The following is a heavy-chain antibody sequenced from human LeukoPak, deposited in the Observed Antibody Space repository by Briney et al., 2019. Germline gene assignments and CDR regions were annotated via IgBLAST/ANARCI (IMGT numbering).Heavy chain of an antibody. CDR1: GFTFSSYG. D-gene: IGHD2-21*02. Sequence: PGGSLRLSCAASGFTFSSYGMHWVRQAPGKGLEWVAFIRYDGSNKYYADSVKGRFTISRDNSKNTLYLQMNSLRAEDTAVYYCAKTYGVVLTATFDPWGQGTLVTVSS. V-gene: IGHV3-30*02. CDR3: AKTYGVVLTATFDP. J-gene: IGHJ5*02. CDR2: IRYDGSNK.